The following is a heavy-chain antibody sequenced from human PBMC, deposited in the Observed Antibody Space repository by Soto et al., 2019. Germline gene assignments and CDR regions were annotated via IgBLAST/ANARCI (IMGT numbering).Heavy chain of an antibody. CDR1: GFSLSTSGMC. CDR3: ARTVGLTWPTGYYNVLRY. CDR2: IDWDDDK. D-gene: IGHD3-9*01. J-gene: IGHJ4*02. V-gene: IGHV2-70*01. Sequence: SGPTLVNPTQTLTLTCTFSGFSLSTSGMCVSWIRQPPGKALEWLALIDWDDDKYYSTSLKTRLTISKDTSKNQVVLTMTNMDPVDTATYYCARTVGLTWPTGYYNVLRYWGQGTLVTVSS.